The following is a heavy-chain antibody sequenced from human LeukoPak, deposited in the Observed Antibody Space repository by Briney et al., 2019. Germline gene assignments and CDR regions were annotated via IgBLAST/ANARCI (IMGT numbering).Heavy chain of an antibody. CDR1: GGSISTYY. D-gene: IGHD3-22*01. V-gene: IGHV4-59*08. CDR2: MYYSGST. Sequence: SETLSLTCTVSGGSISTYYWSWIRQPPGKGLEWIGSMYYSGSTNYNPSLKSRVTISVGTSKNQFSLKLSSVTAADTAVYYCARHAYYYDRSGSYEAFDIWGQGTMVTVSS. CDR3: ARHAYYYDRSGSYEAFDI. J-gene: IGHJ3*02.